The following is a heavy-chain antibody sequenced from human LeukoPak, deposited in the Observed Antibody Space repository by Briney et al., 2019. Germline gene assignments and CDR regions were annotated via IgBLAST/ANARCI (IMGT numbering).Heavy chain of an antibody. CDR2: IWYDGSTK. D-gene: IGHD3-22*01. CDR3: ARESVVVITQYYFDY. CDR1: GFTFSSYG. J-gene: IGHJ4*02. V-gene: IGHV3-33*01. Sequence: GRSLRLSCAASGFTFSSYGMHWVRQAPGKGLEWVAAIWYDGSTKYYADSVKGRFTISRDNSKNTLYLQMNSLRAEDTAVYYCARESVVVITQYYFDYWGQGTLVTVSS.